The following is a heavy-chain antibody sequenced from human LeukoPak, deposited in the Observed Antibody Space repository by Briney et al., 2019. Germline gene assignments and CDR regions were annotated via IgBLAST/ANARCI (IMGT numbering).Heavy chain of an antibody. D-gene: IGHD2-21*01. CDR2: IRSDGNNK. Sequence: PGGPLRLSCAASKFIFSGYGMHWVRQAPGKGLEWVAFIRSDGNNKYYADSVKGRFTISRDNSKNTLDLQMNSLRAEDTALYFCAKDHGDFYVDFWGQGTLVTVSS. V-gene: IGHV3-30*02. CDR3: AKDHGDFYVDF. J-gene: IGHJ4*02. CDR1: KFIFSGYG.